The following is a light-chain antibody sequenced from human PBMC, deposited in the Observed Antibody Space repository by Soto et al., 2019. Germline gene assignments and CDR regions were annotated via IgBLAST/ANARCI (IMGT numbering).Light chain of an antibody. CDR1: SSDVGAFNY. V-gene: IGLV2-8*01. J-gene: IGLJ1*01. CDR2: EVT. Sequence: QSALTQPPSASGSPGQSVTISCTGTSSDVGAFNYVSWYQQYPGEAPKLIIYEVTKRPSGVPDRFSGSKSGSTASLTVSGLQAEDEADYYCQSYDSRLSGYVFGTGTKLTVL. CDR3: QSYDSRLSGYV.